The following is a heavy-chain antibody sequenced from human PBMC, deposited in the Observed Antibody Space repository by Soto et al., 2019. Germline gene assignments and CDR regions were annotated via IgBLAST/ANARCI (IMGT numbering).Heavy chain of an antibody. CDR3: ARCAYGTTFDY. D-gene: IGHD5-12*01. V-gene: IGHV3-74*01. Sequence: GGSLRLSCAASGFTFSSYWMHWVRQAPGKGLVWVSRISNDGSTTTYADSVKGRFTISRDNAKNTLYLQMNSLRAEDTAVYYRARCAYGTTFDYWGQGTLVTVSS. J-gene: IGHJ4*02. CDR1: GFTFSSYW. CDR2: ISNDGSTT.